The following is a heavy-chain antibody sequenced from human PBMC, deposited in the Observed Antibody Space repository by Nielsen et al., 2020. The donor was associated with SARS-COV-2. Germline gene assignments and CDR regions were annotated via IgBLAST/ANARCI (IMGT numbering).Heavy chain of an antibody. CDR3: ARRLEPYSPAAFDI. J-gene: IGHJ3*02. CDR1: GYSFTSYW. Sequence: GESLKISCQGSGYSFTSYWIAWVRQVPGKGLELMGMIYPADSDTRYSPSFQGQATISGDGSSIAYLQWASLKASDTAMYYCARRLEPYSPAAFDIWGQGTMVTVSS. CDR2: IYPADSDT. D-gene: IGHD2-15*01. V-gene: IGHV5-51*01.